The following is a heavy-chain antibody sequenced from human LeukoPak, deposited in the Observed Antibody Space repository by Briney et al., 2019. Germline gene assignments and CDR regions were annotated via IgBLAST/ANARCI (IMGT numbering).Heavy chain of an antibody. D-gene: IGHD3-16*02. CDR2: IYHSGST. J-gene: IGHJ4*02. Sequence: SETLSLTCAVSGYSISSGYYWGWIRQPPGKGLEWIGSIYHSGSTYYNPSLKGRVTISVDTSKNQFSLKLSSVTAADTAVYYCARGPYYDYVWGSYRSPGFDYWGQGTLVIVSS. CDR3: ARGPYYDYVWGSYRSPGFDY. V-gene: IGHV4-38-2*01. CDR1: GYSISSGYY.